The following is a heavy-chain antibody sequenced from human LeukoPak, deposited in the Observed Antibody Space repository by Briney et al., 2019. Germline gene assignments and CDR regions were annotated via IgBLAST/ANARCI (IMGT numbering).Heavy chain of an antibody. J-gene: IGHJ6*03. CDR2: INRRGST. Sequence: SETLSLTCAVYGGSFNGNYWTWIRQPPGKGLEWIGEINRRGSTNYNPSLKSRVTISVDTSKNQFSLKLSSVTAADTAVYYCASVSPVDSNYFAMDVWGKGTTVTVSS. D-gene: IGHD4-11*01. V-gene: IGHV4-34*01. CDR3: ASVSPVDSNYFAMDV. CDR1: GGSFNGNY.